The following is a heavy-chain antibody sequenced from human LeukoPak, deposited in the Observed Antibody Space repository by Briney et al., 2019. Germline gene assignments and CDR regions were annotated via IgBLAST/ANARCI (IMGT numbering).Heavy chain of an antibody. Sequence: GGSLRLSCAASGFTFSGYTMNWVRQAPGKGLEWVSIINYNGDNKYYADSVQGRFTISRDNSKDTVYLQMNSLRAEDTAIYYCAKDGHCPGALCPTQIAVAGYNDNWGQGTLVTVSS. CDR2: INYNGDNK. CDR1: GFTFSGYT. V-gene: IGHV3-23*01. D-gene: IGHD6-19*01. CDR3: AKDGHCPGALCPTQIAVAGYNDN. J-gene: IGHJ4*02.